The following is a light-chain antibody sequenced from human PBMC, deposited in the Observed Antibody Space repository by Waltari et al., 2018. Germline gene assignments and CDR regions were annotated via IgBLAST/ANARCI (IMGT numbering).Light chain of an antibody. V-gene: IGLV2-11*01. J-gene: IGLJ2*01. CDR1: SNDVGGYNH. CDR2: DVF. CDR3: CSYAGSYTVL. Sequence: QSALTQPRSVSGSPGQSVTFSCTGTSNDVGGYNHLSWYQQSPGNAPKLMISDVFNRPSGVPDRFSGSKSGNTASLTISGLQADDEADYYCCSYAGSYTVLFGGGTKLTVL.